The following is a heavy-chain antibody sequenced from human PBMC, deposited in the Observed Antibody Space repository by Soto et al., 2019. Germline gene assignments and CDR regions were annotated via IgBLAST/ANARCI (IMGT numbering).Heavy chain of an antibody. CDR3: AKGNRPYSSSWLVLD. V-gene: IGHV3-9*01. Sequence: GGSLRLSCAASGFTFDDYAMHWVRQAPGKGLEWVSGISWNSGSIGYADSVKGRFTISRDNAKNSLYLQMNSLRAEDTALYYCAKGNRPYSSSWLVLDWGQGTLVTVSS. D-gene: IGHD6-13*01. J-gene: IGHJ4*02. CDR1: GFTFDDYA. CDR2: ISWNSGSI.